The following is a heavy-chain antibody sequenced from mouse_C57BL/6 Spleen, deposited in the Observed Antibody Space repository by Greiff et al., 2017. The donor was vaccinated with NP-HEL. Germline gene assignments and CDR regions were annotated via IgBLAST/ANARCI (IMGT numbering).Heavy chain of an antibody. Sequence: QVQLQQPGAELVMPGASVKLSCKASGYTFTSYWMHWVKQRPGQGLEWIGEIDPSDSYTNYNQKFKGKSTLTVDKSSSTAYMQLSSLTSEDSAVYYCARGPYDYDGPCYAMDYWGQGTSVTVSS. CDR3: ARGPYDYDGPCYAMDY. V-gene: IGHV1-69*01. CDR1: GYTFTSYW. CDR2: IDPSDSYT. J-gene: IGHJ4*01. D-gene: IGHD2-4*01.